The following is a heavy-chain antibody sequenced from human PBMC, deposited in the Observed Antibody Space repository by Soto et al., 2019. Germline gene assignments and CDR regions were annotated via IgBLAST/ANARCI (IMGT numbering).Heavy chain of an antibody. CDR2: IIPVSGAT. CDR1: GGTFSNYG. V-gene: IGHV1-69*15. CDR3: AIASVRTGTFNI. Sequence: QVQLVQSKAEVRKPGSSVKVSCKASGGTFSNYGINWVRQAPGQGLEWMGRIIPVSGATDHAQKFQGRVTTTADESTSTAYMELSSLTSEDTAVFYCAIASVRTGTFNIWGQGTMVTVSS. J-gene: IGHJ3*02. D-gene: IGHD3-9*01.